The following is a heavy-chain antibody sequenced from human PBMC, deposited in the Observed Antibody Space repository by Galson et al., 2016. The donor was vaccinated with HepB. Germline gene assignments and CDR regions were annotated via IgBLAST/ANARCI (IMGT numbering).Heavy chain of an antibody. CDR2: IKQDGREK. CDR1: GFTFSDYW. V-gene: IGHV3-7*03. Sequence: SLRLSCAASGFTFSDYWMHWVRQAPGKGLEWVANIKQDGREKYYVDSVKGRFTISRDNAKNSLYLQMNSLRDEETAVYFCARDTSSWYYFDYWGQGTLVTVSS. D-gene: IGHD2-2*01. CDR3: ARDTSSWYYFDY. J-gene: IGHJ4*02.